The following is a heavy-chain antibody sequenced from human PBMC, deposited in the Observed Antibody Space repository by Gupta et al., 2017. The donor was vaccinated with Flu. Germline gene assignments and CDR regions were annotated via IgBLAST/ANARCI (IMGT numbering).Heavy chain of an antibody. CDR1: GYTFTSYA. CDR3: ARGFAYYDFWSGYYTPTFDY. V-gene: IGHV1-3*01. J-gene: IGHJ4*02. CDR2: INAGNGNT. Sequence: QVQLVQSGAEVKKPGASVKFSCKASGYTFTSYAMHWVRQAPGQRLEWMGWINAGNGNTKYSQKFQGRVTITRDTSASTAYMELSSLRSEDTAVYYCARGFAYYDFWSGYYTPTFDYWGQGTLVTVSS. D-gene: IGHD3-3*01.